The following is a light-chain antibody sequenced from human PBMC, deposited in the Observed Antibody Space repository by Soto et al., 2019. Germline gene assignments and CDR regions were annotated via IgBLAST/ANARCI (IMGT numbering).Light chain of an antibody. CDR3: QQYGSSPT. CDR1: QSVTSNY. CDR2: GAS. V-gene: IGKV3-20*01. J-gene: IGKJ1*01. Sequence: EIVLTQSPGTLSLSRGERATLSCRASQSVTSNYLAWYQQKAGQAPSLVIYGASSRATGIPDRFSGGGSGTDFTLTISKLEPEDFAVYYCQQYGSSPTFGQGTKVEVK.